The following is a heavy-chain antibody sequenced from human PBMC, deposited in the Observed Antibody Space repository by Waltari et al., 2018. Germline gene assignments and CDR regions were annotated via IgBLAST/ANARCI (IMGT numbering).Heavy chain of an antibody. CDR2: IRNKANSYAT. J-gene: IGHJ4*02. CDR3: STMGETSGY. Sequence: EVQLVESGGGLVQPGGSLKLSCAASGFTFRVSTMLWFRQASGKGLEWVGRIRNKANSYATGYAVSVKGRFTISRDDSKNTAYLEMNSLKTEDTAVYYCSTMGETSGYWGQGTLVTVSS. CDR1: GFTFRVST. V-gene: IGHV3-73*02. D-gene: IGHD3-16*01.